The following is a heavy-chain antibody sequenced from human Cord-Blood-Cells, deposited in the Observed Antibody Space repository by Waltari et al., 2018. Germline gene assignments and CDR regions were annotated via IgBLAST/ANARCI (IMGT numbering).Heavy chain of an antibody. CDR3: ARDPPFDY. CDR2: ISSSSSTI. CDR1: GFTFSSYS. Sequence: EVQLVESGGGLVQPGGSLSLSCAASGFTFSSYSMNWVRQAPGKGLEWVSYISSSSSTIYYADSVKGRFTISRDNAKNSLYLQMNSLIDEDTAVYYCARDPPFDYWGQGTLVTVSS. V-gene: IGHV3-48*02. J-gene: IGHJ4*02.